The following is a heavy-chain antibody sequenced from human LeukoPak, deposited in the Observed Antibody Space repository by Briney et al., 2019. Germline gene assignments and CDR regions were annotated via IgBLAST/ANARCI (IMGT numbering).Heavy chain of an antibody. CDR1: GGSISSVNW. V-gene: IGHV4-4*02. J-gene: IGHJ3*02. D-gene: IGHD3-22*01. CDR3: ARVGGYYDSSGYLPRDAFDI. Sequence: PSGTLSLSCAVSGGSISSVNWWTWVRQPPGKGLEWIGEIFHSGSTNYNPSLKSRVTISVDKSKNQFSLKLSSVTAADTALYYCARVGGYYDSSGYLPRDAFDIWGQGTMVTVSS. CDR2: IFHSGST.